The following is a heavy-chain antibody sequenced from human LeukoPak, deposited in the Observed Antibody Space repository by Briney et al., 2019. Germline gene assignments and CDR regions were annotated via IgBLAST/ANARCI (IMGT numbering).Heavy chain of an antibody. Sequence: GASVKASCKASGYTFTSYGISLVRQVPGQGLEWMGWISAYNGNTNYAQKLQGRVTMTTDTSTSTAYMELRSLRSDDTAVYYCARDFRMLRAFDIWGQGTMVTVSS. J-gene: IGHJ3*02. D-gene: IGHD2-15*01. CDR1: GYTFTSYG. V-gene: IGHV1-18*01. CDR3: ARDFRMLRAFDI. CDR2: ISAYNGNT.